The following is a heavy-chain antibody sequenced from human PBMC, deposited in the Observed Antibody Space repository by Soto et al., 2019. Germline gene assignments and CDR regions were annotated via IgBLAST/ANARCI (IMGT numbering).Heavy chain of an antibody. J-gene: IGHJ4*02. V-gene: IGHV1-46*03. CDR2: INPSGGST. CDR1: GYTFTSYY. CDR3: ARDYDSSGYPRYYFDY. Sequence: ASVKVSCKASGYTFTSYYMHWVRQAPGQGLEWMGIINPSGGSTSYAQKFQGRVTMTRDTSTSTVYMELSSLRSEDTAAYYCARDYDSSGYPRYYFDYWGQGSLVTVSS. D-gene: IGHD3-22*01.